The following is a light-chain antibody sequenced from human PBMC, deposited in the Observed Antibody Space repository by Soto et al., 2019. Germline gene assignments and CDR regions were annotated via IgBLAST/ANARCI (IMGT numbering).Light chain of an antibody. CDR2: DAS. J-gene: IGKJ1*01. Sequence: DIQMPQSPSTLSASVGDRVTITCRASQSISAWLAWYQQKPGKAPKVLIWDASTLHRGVPSRFSGSGAGTEFTLTISSLQPDDFATYYCKQYNNYATWTFGQGTKVDI. V-gene: IGKV1-5*01. CDR1: QSISAW. CDR3: KQYNNYATWT.